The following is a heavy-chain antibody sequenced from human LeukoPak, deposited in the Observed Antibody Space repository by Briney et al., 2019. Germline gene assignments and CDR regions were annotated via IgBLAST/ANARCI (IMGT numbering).Heavy chain of an antibody. D-gene: IGHD3-9*01. CDR2: ISWNSGSI. Sequence: GRFLRLSCAASGFTFDDYAMHWVRQAPGKGLEWVSGISWNSGSIGYADSVKGRFTISRDNAKNSLYLQMNSLRAEDTALYYCAKDMYYDILTGYSNTGYYGMDVWGQGTTVTVSS. J-gene: IGHJ6*02. CDR3: AKDMYYDILTGYSNTGYYGMDV. V-gene: IGHV3-9*01. CDR1: GFTFDDYA.